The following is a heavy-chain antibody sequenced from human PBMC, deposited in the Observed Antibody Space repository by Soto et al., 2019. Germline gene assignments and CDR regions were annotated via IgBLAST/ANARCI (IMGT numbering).Heavy chain of an antibody. V-gene: IGHV3-48*03. CDR3: ARDPGTLGSTDAFDI. J-gene: IGHJ3*02. Sequence: EVQLVESGGGLVQPGGSLRLSCAAHGFAITNYEMNWIRQAPGKGLEWVYYIGRSGSPIYYTDFVKGRFTISTDSAKNSLSLQVDSLRAEDTALYYCARDPGTLGSTDAFDIWGQGTLVTVSS. CDR1: GFAITNYE. D-gene: IGHD7-27*01. CDR2: IGRSGSPI.